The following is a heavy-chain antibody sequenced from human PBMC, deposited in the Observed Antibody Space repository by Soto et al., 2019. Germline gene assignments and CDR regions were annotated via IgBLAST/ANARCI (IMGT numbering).Heavy chain of an antibody. CDR3: ARDWRILGMDV. V-gene: IGHV4-59*12. CDR1: SDSISNSY. J-gene: IGHJ6*02. CDR2: VSYSGYT. Sequence: SETLSLTCTVSSDSISNSYCSWFRQPPGKGLEWIGYVSYSGYTSYNPSLRSRVTISRDNAKNTLYLQMNSLRAEDTAVYYCARDWRILGMDVWGQGTTVTVSS.